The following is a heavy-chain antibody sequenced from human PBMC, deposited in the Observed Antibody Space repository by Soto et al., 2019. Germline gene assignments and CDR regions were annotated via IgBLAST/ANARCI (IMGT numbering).Heavy chain of an antibody. V-gene: IGHV3-7*01. CDR3: ARDLGYSGYDWLDWADYFDY. J-gene: IGHJ4*02. Sequence: EVQLVESGGGLVQPGGSLRLSCAASGFTFSSYWMSWVRQAPGKGLEWVANIKQDGSEKYYVDSVKGRFTISRDNAKNSLYLQRNSLRAEDTAVYYCARDLGYSGYDWLDWADYFDYWGQGTLVTVSS. D-gene: IGHD5-12*01. CDR2: IKQDGSEK. CDR1: GFTFSSYW.